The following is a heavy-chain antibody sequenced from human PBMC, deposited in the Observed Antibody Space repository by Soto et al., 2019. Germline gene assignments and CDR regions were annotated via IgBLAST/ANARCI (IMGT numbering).Heavy chain of an antibody. Sequence: GGSLRLSCAASGFTFSSYAMHWVRQAPGKGLEWVAVISYDGSNKYYADSVKGRFTISRDNSKNTRYLQMNSLRAEDTAVYYCARDDTGYDTSYYYGMDVWGQGTTVTVSS. J-gene: IGHJ6*02. V-gene: IGHV3-30-3*01. CDR1: GFTFSSYA. CDR3: ARDDTGYDTSYYYGMDV. D-gene: IGHD3-22*01. CDR2: ISYDGSNK.